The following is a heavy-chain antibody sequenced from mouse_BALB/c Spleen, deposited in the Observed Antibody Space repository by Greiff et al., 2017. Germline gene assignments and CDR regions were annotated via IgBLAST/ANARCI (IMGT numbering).Heavy chain of an antibody. D-gene: IGHD2-14*01. Sequence: VQRVESGPGLVAPSQSLSITCTVSGFSLTSYGVHWVRQPPGKGLEWLGVIWAGGSTNYNSALMSRLSISKDNSKSQVFLKMNSLQTDDTAMYYCARDRGGYGRGYFDYWGQGTTLTVSS. CDR1: GFSLTSYG. CDR3: ARDRGGYGRGYFDY. CDR2: IWAGGST. V-gene: IGHV2-9*02. J-gene: IGHJ2*01.